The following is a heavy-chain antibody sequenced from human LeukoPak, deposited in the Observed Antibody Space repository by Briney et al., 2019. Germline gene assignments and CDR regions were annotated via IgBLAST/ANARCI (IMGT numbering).Heavy chain of an antibody. D-gene: IGHD3-3*01. Sequence: PSETLSLTCTVSGGSISSHNWSWIRQPPGKGLEWIGYIYYSGSTNYNPSLKSRVTISVDTSKNQFSLKLSSVTAADTAVYYCARSGPRSYYDFWSGIDAFDIWGQGTMVTVSS. CDR3: ARSGPRSYYDFWSGIDAFDI. J-gene: IGHJ3*02. CDR2: IYYSGST. CDR1: GGSISSHN. V-gene: IGHV4-59*11.